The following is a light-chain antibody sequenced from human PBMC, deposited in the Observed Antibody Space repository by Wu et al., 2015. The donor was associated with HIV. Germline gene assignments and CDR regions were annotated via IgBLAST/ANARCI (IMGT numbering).Light chain of an antibody. Sequence: DIQMTQSPSSLSASIGDRVTITCQASQDISDSLNWYQQKPGKAPKVLIYHASTLKAEVPSRFSGSGSGTDFTLTISSLQPEDVATYYCQQYDNLWTFGQGTKVEIK. CDR3: QQYDNLWT. J-gene: IGKJ1*01. V-gene: IGKV1-33*01. CDR2: HAS. CDR1: QDISDS.